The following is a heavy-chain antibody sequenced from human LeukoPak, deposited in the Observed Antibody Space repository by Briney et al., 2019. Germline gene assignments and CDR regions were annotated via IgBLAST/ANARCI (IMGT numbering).Heavy chain of an antibody. D-gene: IGHD3-10*01. CDR1: GFTVSSNY. CDR3: ARGPYGSSGTPDAFDI. J-gene: IGHJ3*02. Sequence: PGGSLRLSCAASGFTVSSNYMSWVRQAPGQGLEWVSVFYSGGTKQYADSVKGRFTISRDNSKNTLYLQMNSLRAEDTAVYYCARGPYGSSGTPDAFDIWGQGTMVTVSS. CDR2: FYSGGTK. V-gene: IGHV3-66*01.